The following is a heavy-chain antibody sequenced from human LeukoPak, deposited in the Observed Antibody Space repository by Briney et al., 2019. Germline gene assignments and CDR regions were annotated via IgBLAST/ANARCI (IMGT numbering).Heavy chain of an antibody. CDR1: GGTFSSYA. D-gene: IGHD2-21*01. V-gene: IGHV1-69*04. J-gene: IGHJ4*02. CDR2: IIPILGIA. Sequence: SVKVSCKASGGTFSSYAISWVRQAPGQVLGWMGRIIPILGIANYAQKFQGRVTITADKSTSTAYMELSSLRSEDTAVYYCAREQLETTYCGGECYLGPFDYWGQGTLVTVSS. CDR3: AREQLETTYCGGECYLGPFDY.